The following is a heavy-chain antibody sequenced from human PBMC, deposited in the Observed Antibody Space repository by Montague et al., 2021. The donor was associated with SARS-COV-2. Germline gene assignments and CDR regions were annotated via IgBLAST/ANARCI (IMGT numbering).Heavy chain of an antibody. CDR1: GFNFPRYC. Sequence: SLRLSCAASGFNFPRYCMHWVRQGPGQGLEWVARICDGVRRISYADSVRDRFTVSRDNAKNTLALLMNNLSGEDTAVYYCVRNGGDDKHDWWFDPWGRGTHVSVSS. D-gene: IGHD2-21*02. J-gene: IGHJ2*01. CDR3: VRNGGDDKHDWWFDP. CDR2: ICDGVRRI. V-gene: IGHV3-74*01.